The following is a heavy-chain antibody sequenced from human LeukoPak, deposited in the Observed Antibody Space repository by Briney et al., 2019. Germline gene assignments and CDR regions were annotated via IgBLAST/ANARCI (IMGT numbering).Heavy chain of an antibody. CDR3: ARGGRFTMVRGNEPIPWMDV. CDR1: GYTFTGYY. Sequence: GASVKVSCKASGYTFTGYYMHWVRQAPGQGLEWMGWINPNSGGTNYAQKFQGRVTMTRDTSISTAYMELSRLRSDDTAVYYCARGGRFTMVRGNEPIPWMDVWGQGTTVTVSS. D-gene: IGHD3-10*01. CDR2: INPNSGGT. V-gene: IGHV1-2*02. J-gene: IGHJ6*02.